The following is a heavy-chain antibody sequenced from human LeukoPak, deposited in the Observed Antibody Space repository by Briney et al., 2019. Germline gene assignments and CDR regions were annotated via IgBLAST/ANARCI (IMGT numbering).Heavy chain of an antibody. V-gene: IGHV4-34*01. CDR1: GDSINSYY. D-gene: IGHD2-21*02. J-gene: IGHJ6*02. CDR2: INHSGST. CDR3: ARSTDYYGMDV. Sequence: SETLSLTCTVSGDSINSYYWSWIRQPPGKGLEWIGEINHSGSTNYNPSLKTRVTISVDTSKNQFSLKLSSVTAADTAVYYCARSTDYYGMDVWGQGTTVTVSS.